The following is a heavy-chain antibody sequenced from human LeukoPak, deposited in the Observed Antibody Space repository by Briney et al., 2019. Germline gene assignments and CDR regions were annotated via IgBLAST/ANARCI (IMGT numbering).Heavy chain of an antibody. D-gene: IGHD3-22*01. CDR2: ISGSGANT. Sequence: GGSLRLSCTASGYTFSSYAMTWVRQAPGEGLEWVSAISGSGANTYYADSVKSRFAASRDNSKDTLYLQMRSLRAEDTAVYYCARGRSGYGPFDAFDIWGHGTWVTVSS. CDR3: ARGRSGYGPFDAFDI. J-gene: IGHJ3*02. CDR1: GYTFSSYA. V-gene: IGHV3-23*01.